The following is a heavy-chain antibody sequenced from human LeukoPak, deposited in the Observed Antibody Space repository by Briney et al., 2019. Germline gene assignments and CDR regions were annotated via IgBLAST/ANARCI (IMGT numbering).Heavy chain of an antibody. CDR2: IIPIFGTA. CDR1: GGTFSSYA. J-gene: IGHJ6*03. CDR3: ARSHEAVYYYYSMDV. Sequence: WASVKVSCKAPGGTFSSYAISWVRQAPGQGLGWMGGIIPIFGTANYAQKFQGRVTITTDESTSTAYMELSSLRCEDTAVYYCARSHEAVYYYYSMDVWGKGTTVTVSS. V-gene: IGHV1-69*05.